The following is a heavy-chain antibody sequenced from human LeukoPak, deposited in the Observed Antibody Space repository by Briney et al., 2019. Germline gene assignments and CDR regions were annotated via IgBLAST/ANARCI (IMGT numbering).Heavy chain of an antibody. D-gene: IGHD6-19*01. CDR3: ARDEAVAVDYFDY. CDR1: GYTFTGYY. CDR2: INPNSGNT. J-gene: IGHJ4*02. Sequence: ASVKVSCKASGYTFTGYYMHWVRQAPGQGLEWMGWINPNSGNTNYAQKLQGRVTMTTDTSTSTAYMELRSLRSDDTAVYYCARDEAVAVDYFDYWGQGTLVTVSS. V-gene: IGHV1-18*04.